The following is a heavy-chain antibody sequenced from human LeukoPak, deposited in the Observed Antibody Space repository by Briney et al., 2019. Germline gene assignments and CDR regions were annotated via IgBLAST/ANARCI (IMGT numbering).Heavy chain of an antibody. J-gene: IGHJ5*02. D-gene: IGHD1-26*01. CDR2: ISAYNGNT. CDR1: GYTFTSYG. CDR3: ARRVGAAQNWFDP. Sequence: ASVEVSCKASGYTFTSYGISWVRQAPGQGLEWMGWISAYNGNTNYAQKLQGRVTMTTDTSTSTVYMELSSLRSEDTAVYYCARRVGAAQNWFDPWGQGTLVTVSS. V-gene: IGHV1-18*01.